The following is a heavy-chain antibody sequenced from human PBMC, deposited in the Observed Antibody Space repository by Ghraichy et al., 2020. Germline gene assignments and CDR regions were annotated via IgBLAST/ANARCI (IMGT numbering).Heavy chain of an antibody. Sequence: SETLSLICSVSGDSISTSTSYWGWIRQPPGKGLEWIASFYFNGRTYYSPSLKSRATISADTSKNQFSLRLDSVTAADTAMYFCARGNWMYDWFDPWGQGMLVTVSS. CDR2: FYFNGRT. D-gene: IGHD1-1*01. CDR3: ARGNWMYDWFDP. J-gene: IGHJ5*01. V-gene: IGHV4-39*01. CDR1: GDSISTSTSY.